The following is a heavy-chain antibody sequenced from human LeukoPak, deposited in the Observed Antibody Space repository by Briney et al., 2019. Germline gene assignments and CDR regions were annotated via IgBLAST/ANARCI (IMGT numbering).Heavy chain of an antibody. Sequence: ASETLSLTCAVYGGSFSGYYRSWIRQPPGKGLEWIGEINHSGSTNYNPSLKSRVTISVDTSKNQFSLKLSSVTAADTAVYYCARLPGGLRYSYGYGWFDPWGQGTLVTISS. CDR2: INHSGST. J-gene: IGHJ5*02. D-gene: IGHD5-18*01. V-gene: IGHV4-34*01. CDR3: ARLPGGLRYSYGYGWFDP. CDR1: GGSFSGYY.